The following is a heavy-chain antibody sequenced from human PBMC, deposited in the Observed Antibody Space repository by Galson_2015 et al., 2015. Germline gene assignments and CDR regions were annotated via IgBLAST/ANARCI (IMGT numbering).Heavy chain of an antibody. Sequence: SLRLSCAASGFTFGSYIMNWVRQAPGQGLEWVSYISSSGNTIYYADSVKGRFTTSRDNAKNSLHLQMNSLRAEDTAVYYCARDTTRFDYWGQGTLVTVSS. CDR2: ISSSGNTI. J-gene: IGHJ4*02. CDR3: ARDTTRFDY. D-gene: IGHD1-1*01. V-gene: IGHV3-48*01. CDR1: GFTFGSYI.